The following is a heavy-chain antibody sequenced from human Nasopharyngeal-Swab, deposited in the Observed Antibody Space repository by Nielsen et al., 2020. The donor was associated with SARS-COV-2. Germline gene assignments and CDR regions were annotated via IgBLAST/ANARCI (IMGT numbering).Heavy chain of an antibody. CDR2: IYGGGST. D-gene: IGHD6-13*01. V-gene: IGHV3-53*01. CDR3: ARLGSSSWYANWFDP. J-gene: IGHJ5*02. Sequence: WIRQPPGKGLEWVSVIYGGGSTYYADSVKGRFTISRDNSKNTLYLQMNSLRAEDTAVYYCARLGSSSWYANWFDPWGQGTLVTVSS.